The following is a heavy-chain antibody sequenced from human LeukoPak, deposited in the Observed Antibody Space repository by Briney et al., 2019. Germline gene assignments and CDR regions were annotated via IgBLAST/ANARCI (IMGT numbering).Heavy chain of an antibody. V-gene: IGHV3-33*07. CDR3: ARGQGIVATTWFDP. CDR1: GFTFSTHV. D-gene: IGHD5-12*01. J-gene: IGHJ5*02. CDR2: IWSDGSNQ. Sequence: GGSLRLSCAASGFTFSTHVMYWVRQAPGKGLEWVSLIWSDGSNQNYADSVKGRFTTSRDNSKNTLYLQMNSLRVEDTAVYYCARGQGIVATTWFDPWGQGTLVTVSS.